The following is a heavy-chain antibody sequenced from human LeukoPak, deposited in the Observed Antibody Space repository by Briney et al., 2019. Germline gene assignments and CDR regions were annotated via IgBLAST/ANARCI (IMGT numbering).Heavy chain of an antibody. CDR1: GCTFSSYG. J-gene: IGHJ4*02. CDR3: ATAHIIGVASNFDS. Sequence: GGSLRLSCAVSGCTFSSYGMNWVRQAPGKGLEWVSTFSGTGGGTYYADSVKGRFTISRDNSKNTLYLQMNSLRAEDTAVYYCATAHIIGVASNFDSWGQGTLVTVSS. V-gene: IGHV3-23*01. CDR2: FSGTGGGT. D-gene: IGHD6-19*01.